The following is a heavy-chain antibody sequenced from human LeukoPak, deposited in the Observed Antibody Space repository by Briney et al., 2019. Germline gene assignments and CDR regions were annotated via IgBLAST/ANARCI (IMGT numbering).Heavy chain of an antibody. Sequence: SETLSLTCTVSGGSISSSSYYWGWIRQPPGKGLEWIGSIYYSGSTYYNPSLKSRVTISVDTSKNQFSLKLSSVTAADTAVYYYARRSDFWVGWGQGTLVTVSS. J-gene: IGHJ4*02. D-gene: IGHD3-3*01. CDR1: GGSISSSSYY. CDR2: IYYSGST. V-gene: IGHV4-39*01. CDR3: ARRSDFWVG.